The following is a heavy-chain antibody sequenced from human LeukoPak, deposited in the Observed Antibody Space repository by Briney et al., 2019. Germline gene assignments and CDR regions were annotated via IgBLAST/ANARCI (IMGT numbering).Heavy chain of an antibody. CDR3: ARDGVRGVTPLRYFDY. J-gene: IGHJ4*02. D-gene: IGHD3-10*01. CDR1: GGSISSYY. CDR2: IYTSAST. Sequence: PSETLSLTCTVSGGSISSYYWSWIRQPAGKGLEWIGRIYTSASTNYNPSLKSRVTMSVDTSKNQFSLKLSSVTAADTAVYYCARDGVRGVTPLRYFDYWGQGTLVTVSS. V-gene: IGHV4-4*07.